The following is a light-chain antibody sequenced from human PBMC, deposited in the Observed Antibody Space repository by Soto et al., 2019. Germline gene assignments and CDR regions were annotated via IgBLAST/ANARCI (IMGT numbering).Light chain of an antibody. CDR3: SSYTTTNTYV. CDR1: SSDVGGYNY. CDR2: EVS. Sequence: QSAITQPTSVSGSPGQSITISCTGTSSDVGGYNYVSWSQQHPAKAPKLIIYEVSNRPSGVSNRFSGSKSGNTASLNISGLQAEDEADYYCSSYTTTNTYVFGTGTKVTVL. V-gene: IGLV2-14*01. J-gene: IGLJ1*01.